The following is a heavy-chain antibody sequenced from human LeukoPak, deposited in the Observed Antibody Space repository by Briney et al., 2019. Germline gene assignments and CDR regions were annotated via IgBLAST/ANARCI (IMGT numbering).Heavy chain of an antibody. J-gene: IGHJ6*02. V-gene: IGHV3-9*01. Sequence: GRSLRLSCAASGFTFDDYAMHWVRQAPGKGLEWVSGISWNSGSIGYADSAKGRFTISRDNAKNSLYLQMNSLRAEDTALYCCAKGGLLWGYYYYGMDVWGQGTTVTVSS. CDR1: GFTFDDYA. CDR3: AKGGLLWGYYYYGMDV. CDR2: ISWNSGSI. D-gene: IGHD3-16*01.